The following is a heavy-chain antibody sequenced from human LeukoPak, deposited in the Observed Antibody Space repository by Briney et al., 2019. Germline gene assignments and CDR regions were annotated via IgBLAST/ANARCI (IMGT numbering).Heavy chain of an antibody. CDR1: VGTFSSYA. V-gene: IGHV1-69*01. CDR3: ARDSSSGDAFDI. Sequence: ASVKVSCKASVGTFSSYAISWVRQAPGQGLEWMGGIIPIFGTANYAQKFQGRVTITAGESTSTAYMELSSLRSEDTAVYYCARDSSSGDAFDIWGQGTMVTVSS. J-gene: IGHJ3*02. D-gene: IGHD6-13*01. CDR2: IIPIFGTA.